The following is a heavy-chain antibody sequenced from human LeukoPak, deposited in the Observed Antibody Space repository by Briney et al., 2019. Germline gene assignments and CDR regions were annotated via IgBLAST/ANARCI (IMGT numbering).Heavy chain of an antibody. D-gene: IGHD3-22*01. Sequence: GGSLRLSCAASGFTFDDYAMHWVRQAPGKGLEWVSGISWNSGSIGYADSVKGRFTISRDNAKNSLYLQMNSLRAEDTAVYYCAREVDYYDSSGYSTDYWGQGTLVTVSS. J-gene: IGHJ4*02. CDR3: AREVDYYDSSGYSTDY. V-gene: IGHV3-9*01. CDR1: GFTFDDYA. CDR2: ISWNSGSI.